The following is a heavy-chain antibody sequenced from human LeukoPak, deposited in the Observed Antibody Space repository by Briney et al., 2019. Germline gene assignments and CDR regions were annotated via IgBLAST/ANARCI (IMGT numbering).Heavy chain of an antibody. V-gene: IGHV4-61*02. CDR2: IYTSGST. Sequence: SETLSLTCTVSGGSISSGSYYWSWIRQPAGKGLEWIGRIYTSGSTNYNPSLKSRVTISVDTSKNQFSLKLSSVTAADTAVYYCARDAAHYVWYFDLWGRGTLVTVSS. D-gene: IGHD4/OR15-4a*01. CDR1: GGSISSGSYY. CDR3: ARDAAHYVWYFDL. J-gene: IGHJ2*01.